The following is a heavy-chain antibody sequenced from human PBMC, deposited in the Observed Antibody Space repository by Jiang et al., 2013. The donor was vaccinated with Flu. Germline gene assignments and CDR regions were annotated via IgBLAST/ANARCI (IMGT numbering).Heavy chain of an antibody. Sequence: GPGLVKPSQTLSLTCTVSGGSISSGGYYWSWIRQHPGKGLEWIGYIYYSGSTYYNPSLKSRVTISVGTSKNQFSLKLSSVTAADTAVYYCARDWSSGTTPSDYYYYGMGRLGPRDHGHRLL. CDR3: ARDWSSGTTPSDYYYYGMGR. CDR2: IYYSGST. J-gene: IGHJ6*02. CDR1: GGSISSGGYY. V-gene: IGHV4-31*03. D-gene: IGHD1-7*01.